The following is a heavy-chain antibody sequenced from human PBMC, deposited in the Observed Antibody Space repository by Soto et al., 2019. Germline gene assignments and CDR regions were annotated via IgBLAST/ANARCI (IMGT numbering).Heavy chain of an antibody. Sequence: AWRSLRLSCAAAGFTFSSYWVHWVRQAPGKGLVWVSRINSDGSSTSYADSVKGRFTISRDNAKNTLYLQMNSLRAEDTAVYYCARDPRYYGSGSYPRADDAFDISGQGTMVTVSS. D-gene: IGHD3-10*01. CDR1: GFTFSSYW. V-gene: IGHV3-74*01. J-gene: IGHJ3*02. CDR3: ARDPRYYGSGSYPRADDAFDI. CDR2: INSDGSST.